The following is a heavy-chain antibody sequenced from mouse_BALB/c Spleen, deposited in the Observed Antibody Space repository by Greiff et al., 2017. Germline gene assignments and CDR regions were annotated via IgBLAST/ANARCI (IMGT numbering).Heavy chain of an antibody. D-gene: IGHD3-2*02. CDR1: GFTFSSYG. CDR3: ARHQERAMDY. J-gene: IGHJ4*01. Sequence: EVQGVESGGDLVKPGGSLKLSCAASGFTFSSYGMSWVRQTPDKRLEWVATISSGGSYTYYPDSVKGRFTISRDNAKNTLYLQMSSLKSEDTAMYYCARHQERAMDYWGQGTSVTVSS. V-gene: IGHV5-6*01. CDR2: ISSGGSYT.